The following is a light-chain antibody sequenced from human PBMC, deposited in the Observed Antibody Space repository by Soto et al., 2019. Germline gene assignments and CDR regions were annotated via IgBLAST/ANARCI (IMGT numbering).Light chain of an antibody. V-gene: IGKV3-20*01. CDR1: QSVSSSY. J-gene: IGKJ5*01. Sequence: ESVWTQSPGTLSLSPGERATRACRVSQSVSSSYLAWYQQKPGQAPRLLIYGASSRATGIPDRFSGSGSGTDFTLTISRREPEDFAVYYCQQYGSSPGTFGRVTRLEIK. CDR3: QQYGSSPGT. CDR2: GAS.